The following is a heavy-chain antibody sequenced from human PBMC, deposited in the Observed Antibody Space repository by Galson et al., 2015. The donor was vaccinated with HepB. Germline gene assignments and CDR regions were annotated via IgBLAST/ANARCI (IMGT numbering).Heavy chain of an antibody. D-gene: IGHD3-16*01. CDR2: IIPIFGTA. Sequence: SVKVSCKASGGTFSSYAISWVRQAPGQGLEWMGGIIPIFGTANYAQKFQGRVTITADESTSTAYMELSSLRSEDTAVYYCARTASSLYSNPKSGHYYYYYMDVWGKGTTVTVSS. J-gene: IGHJ6*03. CDR3: ARTASSLYSNPKSGHYYYYYMDV. V-gene: IGHV1-69*13. CDR1: GGTFSSYA.